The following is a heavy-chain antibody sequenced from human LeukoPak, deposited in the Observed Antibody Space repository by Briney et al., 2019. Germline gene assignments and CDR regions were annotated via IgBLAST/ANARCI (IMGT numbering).Heavy chain of an antibody. J-gene: IGHJ6*04. CDR2: ISGSGGST. V-gene: IGHV3-23*01. D-gene: IGHD2-2*01. CDR1: GFTFSSYA. Sequence: GGSLRLSCAASGFTFSSYAMSWVRQAPGKGLEWVSAISGSGGSTYYADSVKGRFTISRDNSKNTLYLQMNSLRAEDTAVYYCALTGIVVVPAAIWDYGMDVWAKGPRSPSPQ. CDR3: ALTGIVVVPAAIWDYGMDV.